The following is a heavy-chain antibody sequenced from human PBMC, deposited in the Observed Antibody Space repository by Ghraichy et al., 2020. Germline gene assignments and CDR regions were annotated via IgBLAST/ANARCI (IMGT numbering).Heavy chain of an antibody. J-gene: IGHJ4*02. CDR2: IYYSGST. Sequence: SQTLSLTFTVSGGSVSSANYYWSWIRQPPGKGLEWVGHIYYSGSTNYNPSLRSRITISADTSKNQFSLKLSSVTAADTAIYYCAREFTYWGQGTLVTVSS. CDR3: AREFTY. V-gene: IGHV4-61*01. CDR1: GGSVSSANYY.